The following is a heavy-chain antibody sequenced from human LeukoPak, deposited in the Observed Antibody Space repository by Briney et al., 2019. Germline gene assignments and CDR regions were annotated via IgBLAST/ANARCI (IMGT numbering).Heavy chain of an antibody. V-gene: IGHV4-39*01. J-gene: IGHJ5*02. CDR3: ARRGYGGFLDWFDP. CDR1: GGSISSSTHY. CDR2: IYYSGST. D-gene: IGHD4-23*01. Sequence: PSETLSLTCTVSGGSISSSTHYWGWIRQPPGKGLEWIVSIYYSGSTYYNPSLKSRVSISVVTSKNQFSLKLSSVTAADTAVYYCARRGYGGFLDWFDPWGQGILVTVSS.